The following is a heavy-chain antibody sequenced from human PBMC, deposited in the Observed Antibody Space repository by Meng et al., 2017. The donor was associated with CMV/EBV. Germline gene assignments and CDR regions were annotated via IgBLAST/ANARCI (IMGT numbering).Heavy chain of an antibody. V-gene: IGHV1-18*01. J-gene: IGHJ4*02. D-gene: IGHD6-13*01. CDR3: ARVGSSLWFDLDF. CDR2: ISGYSGDT. Sequence: ASVKVSCKASGYTFTNYDIYWVRQARGQGLEWMGWISGYSGDTNYSQNFRGRVTMTTDTSTSTAYMELRSLRSDDTAVYYCARVGSSLWFDLDFWGQGTLVTVSS. CDR1: GYTFTNYD.